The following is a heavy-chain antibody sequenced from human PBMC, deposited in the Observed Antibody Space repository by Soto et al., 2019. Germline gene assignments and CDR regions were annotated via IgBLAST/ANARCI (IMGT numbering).Heavy chain of an antibody. CDR3: ARELKEPGSYYYYGLDV. Sequence: QVQLEQSGAEVKKPGSSVKVSCKASGVSFSSFGITWVRQAPGQGLEWLGGISPIIGTTKYAQRFQGRVTITADESTTTAYVELSSLRAEDTAVYYCARELKEPGSYYYYGLDVWGQGTTVTVSS. V-gene: IGHV1-69*01. D-gene: IGHD3-10*01. CDR2: ISPIIGTT. CDR1: GVSFSSFG. J-gene: IGHJ6*02.